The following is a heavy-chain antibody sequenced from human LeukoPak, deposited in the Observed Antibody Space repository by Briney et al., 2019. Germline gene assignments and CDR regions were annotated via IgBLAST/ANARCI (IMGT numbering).Heavy chain of an antibody. D-gene: IGHD2-21*02. J-gene: IGHJ3*02. CDR2: ISWKSAIM. CDR1: GYTFDDYA. V-gene: IGHV3-9*03. Sequence: GRSLRLSCAASGYTFDDYAMHWVRQVPGKGLEWVSGISWKSAIMGYADSVKGRFTISRDNAKNSLYLLMNSLRAEDMALYYCAKGRLTAASDDAFDIWGQGTLVTVSS. CDR3: AKGRLTAASDDAFDI.